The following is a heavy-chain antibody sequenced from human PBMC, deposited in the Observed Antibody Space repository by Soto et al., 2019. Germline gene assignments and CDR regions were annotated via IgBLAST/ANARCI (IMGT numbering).Heavy chain of an antibody. CDR2: IKSKTDGGTT. J-gene: IGHJ6*02. Sequence: GGSLRLSCAASGFTFSNAWMNWVRQAPGKGLEWVGRIKSKTDGGTTDYAAPVKGRFTISRDDSKNTLYLQMNSLKTEDTAVYYCTTKGPEYCSGGSCYSGNYYYYGMDVWGQGTTVTVSS. CDR1: GFTFSNAW. D-gene: IGHD2-15*01. V-gene: IGHV3-15*07. CDR3: TTKGPEYCSGGSCYSGNYYYYGMDV.